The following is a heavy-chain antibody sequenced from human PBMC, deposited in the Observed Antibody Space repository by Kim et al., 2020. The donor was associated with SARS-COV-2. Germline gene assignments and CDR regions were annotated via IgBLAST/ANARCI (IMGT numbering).Heavy chain of an antibody. J-gene: IGHJ4*02. V-gene: IGHV3-21*01. CDR2: ISSSSSYI. Sequence: GGSLRLSCAASGFTFSSYSMNWVRQAPGKGLEWVSSISSSSSYIYYADSVKGRFTISRDNAKNSLYLQMNSLRAEDTAVYYCASITTYYYDSSGYYSDYWGQGTLVTVSS. D-gene: IGHD3-22*01. CDR3: ASITTYYYDSSGYYSDY. CDR1: GFTFSSYS.